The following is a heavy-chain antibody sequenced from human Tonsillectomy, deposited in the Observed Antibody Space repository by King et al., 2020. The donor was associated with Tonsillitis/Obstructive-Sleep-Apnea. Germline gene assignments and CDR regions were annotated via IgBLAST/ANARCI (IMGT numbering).Heavy chain of an antibody. CDR1: GASFSGYY. J-gene: IGHJ4*02. CDR2: INHSETT. CDR3: ATDYYDSSGYYYIDY. D-gene: IGHD3-22*01. V-gene: IGHV4-34*01. Sequence: VQLQQWGAGLLKPSETLSLTCAVYGASFSGYYWSWIRQPPGKGLEWIGEINHSETTNYNPSLKSRVTISVDTSKNQFSLKLSSVTAADTAVYYCATDYYDSSGYYYIDYWGQGTLVTVSS.